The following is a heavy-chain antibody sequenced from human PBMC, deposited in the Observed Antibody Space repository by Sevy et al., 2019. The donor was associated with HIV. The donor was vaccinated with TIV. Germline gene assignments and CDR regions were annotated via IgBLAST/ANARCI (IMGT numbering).Heavy chain of an antibody. V-gene: IGHV4-39*01. CDR2: IYYSGST. CDR1: GGSISSSSYY. J-gene: IGHJ6*02. CDR3: ARLVVVPAAKSYYYYGMDV. D-gene: IGHD2-2*01. Sequence: SETLSLTCTVSGGSISSSSYYWGWIRQPPGKGLEWIGSIYYSGSTYYHPSLKSRVTISVDTSKNQFSLKLSSVTAADTAVYYCARLVVVPAAKSYYYYGMDVWGQGTTVTVSS.